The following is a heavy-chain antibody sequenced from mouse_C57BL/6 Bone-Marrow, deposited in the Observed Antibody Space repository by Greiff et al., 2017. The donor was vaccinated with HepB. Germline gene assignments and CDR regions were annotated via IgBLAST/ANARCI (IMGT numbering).Heavy chain of an antibody. CDR1: GYTFTSYW. V-gene: IGHV1-59*01. CDR3: ERRDYDGFAY. D-gene: IGHD1-1*01. J-gene: IGHJ3*01. Sequence: VQLQQPGAELVRPGTSVKLSCKASGYTFTSYWMHWVKQRPGKGLEWIGVIDPSDSYTNYNQKFKGKATLTVDTSSSAAYMQLSSLTSEDSADYYGERRDYDGFAYWGQGTLVTVSA. CDR2: IDPSDSYT.